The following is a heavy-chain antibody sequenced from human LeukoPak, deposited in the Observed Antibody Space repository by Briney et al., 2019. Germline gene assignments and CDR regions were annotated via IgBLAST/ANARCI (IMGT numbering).Heavy chain of an antibody. D-gene: IGHD3-3*01. CDR2: IWYDGSNK. J-gene: IGHJ4*02. CDR3: ARVLKSGYDLDY. CDR1: GFTFSSYG. V-gene: IGHV3-33*08. Sequence: PGGSLRLSCAASGFTFSSYGMHWVRQAPGKGLEWVAVIWYDGSNKYYADSVKGRFTISRDNSKNTLYLQMNSLRAEDTAVYYCARVLKSGYDLDYWGQGTLVTVSS.